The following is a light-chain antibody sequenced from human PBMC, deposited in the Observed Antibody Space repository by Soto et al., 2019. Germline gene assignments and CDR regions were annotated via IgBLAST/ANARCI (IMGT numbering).Light chain of an antibody. CDR1: ESVSNN. CDR3: QQYSIWRT. Sequence: EIVMSQTPATLSLSPGERATLSCRASESVSNNLAWYQQKAGQAPRLLIYGASTRATGIPARFSGSGSGTEFTLTISSLQSEDFAVYYCQQYSIWRTFGQGTNVEIK. J-gene: IGKJ1*01. CDR2: GAS. V-gene: IGKV3-15*01.